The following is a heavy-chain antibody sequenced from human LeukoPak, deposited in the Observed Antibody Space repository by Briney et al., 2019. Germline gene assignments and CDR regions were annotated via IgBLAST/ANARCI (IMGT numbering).Heavy chain of an antibody. D-gene: IGHD3-10*01. J-gene: IGHJ5*02. CDR3: ARDYYGSGKGWFDP. CDR1: GDSISSYY. Sequence: PSETLSLTCTVSGDSISSYYWSWIRQPPGKGLEWIGYIFDNRNTKYNPSLKSRVSLSLDTSKNEFSPNLSSVTAADTAVYYCARDYYGSGKGWFDPWGQGTLVTVSS. V-gene: IGHV4-59*01. CDR2: IFDNRNT.